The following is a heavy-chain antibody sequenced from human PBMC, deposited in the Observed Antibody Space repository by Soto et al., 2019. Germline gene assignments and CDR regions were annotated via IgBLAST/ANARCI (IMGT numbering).Heavy chain of an antibody. D-gene: IGHD6-13*01. CDR3: ARGVAPGTSAPDS. V-gene: IGHV3-66*01. J-gene: IGHJ4*02. CDR2: IYSDGRT. CDR1: GFIVSNNA. Sequence: EVQLVESGGGLVQPGGSLRLSCAASGFIVSNNAMSWVRQAPGKGLEWVSVIYSDGRTYYADSVKGRFTISRDNAKNTLFFQMNGLRAEDTTLYYCARGVAPGTSAPDSWGQGTLVIVSS.